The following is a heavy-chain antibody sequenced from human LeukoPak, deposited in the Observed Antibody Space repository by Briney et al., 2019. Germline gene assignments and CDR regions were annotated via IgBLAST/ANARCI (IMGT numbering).Heavy chain of an antibody. D-gene: IGHD6-13*01. J-gene: IGHJ4*02. CDR3: ARGRQQLAYFDY. CDR2: IYSGGDT. Sequence: GGSLRLSCAASGFTVSSNYMSWVRQAPGKGLEWVSIIYSGGDTYYTDSVKGRFTLSRDNSKNTLFLQMNSLRAENTAVYSCARGRQQLAYFDYWGQGTLVTVSS. CDR1: GFTVSSNY. V-gene: IGHV3-53*01.